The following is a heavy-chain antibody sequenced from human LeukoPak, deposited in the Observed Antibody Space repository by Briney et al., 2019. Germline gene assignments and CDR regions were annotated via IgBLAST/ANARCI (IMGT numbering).Heavy chain of an antibody. J-gene: IGHJ4*02. CDR3: ARIPGGSVLRAFDY. D-gene: IGHD1-26*01. Sequence: SVTVSCKASGGTFISYAISWVRQAPGQGLEWMGGIIPIFGTANYAQKFQGRVTITADESTSTAYMELSSLNSDDTAVYYCARIPGGSVLRAFDYWGQGTLVTVSS. CDR2: IIPIFGTA. CDR1: GGTFISYA. V-gene: IGHV1-69*13.